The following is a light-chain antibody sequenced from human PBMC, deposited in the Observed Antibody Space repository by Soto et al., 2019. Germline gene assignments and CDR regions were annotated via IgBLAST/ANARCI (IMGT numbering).Light chain of an antibody. CDR1: QNVRSY. V-gene: IGKV1-39*01. CDR3: QQTFSIPRT. CDR2: ETS. Sequence: DLQMTQSPSSLSASVGDRVTIACRASQNVRSYLNWYQQKPGKAPKLLIYETSTLESGVLSKFSGTGYGTDFILTISSLQPEDFATYYCQQTFSIPRTFGHGTKVEIK. J-gene: IGKJ1*01.